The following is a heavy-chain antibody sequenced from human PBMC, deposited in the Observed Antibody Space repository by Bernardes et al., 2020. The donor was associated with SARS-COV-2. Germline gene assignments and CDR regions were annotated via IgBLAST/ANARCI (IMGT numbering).Heavy chain of an antibody. Sequence: LSLTSTVSGGSISSHYLSWIRQPPGQGLEWIGSIYYSGSTYYKPSLKSRVTISVDTSKNHFSLKLSSVTAAETAVYYCARTYYYDTSIWGHGTMVTVSS. CDR3: ARTYYYDTSI. CDR2: IYYSGST. J-gene: IGHJ3*02. V-gene: IGHV4-59*08. D-gene: IGHD3-22*01. CDR1: GGSISSHY.